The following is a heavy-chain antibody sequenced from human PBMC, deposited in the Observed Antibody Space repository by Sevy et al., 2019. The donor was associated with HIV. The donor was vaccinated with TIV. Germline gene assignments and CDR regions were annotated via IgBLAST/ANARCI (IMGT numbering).Heavy chain of an antibody. CDR3: AKDVYDSSGYYPMGAFDI. Sequence: GRSLRLSCAASGFSFVTYAMSWVRQPPGKGLEWVSGISGSGGSTYYADSVKGRFTISRDNSKNTLYLQMNSLRAEDTAVYYCAKDVYDSSGYYPMGAFDIWGQGTMVTVSS. CDR1: GFSFVTYA. V-gene: IGHV3-23*01. D-gene: IGHD3-22*01. J-gene: IGHJ3*02. CDR2: ISGSGGST.